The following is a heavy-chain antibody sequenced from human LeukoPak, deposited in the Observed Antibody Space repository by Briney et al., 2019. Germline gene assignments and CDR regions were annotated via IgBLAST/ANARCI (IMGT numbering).Heavy chain of an antibody. J-gene: IGHJ6*02. Sequence: GASVKVSCKASGYTFTSYYMHWVRQAPGQGLEWMGIINPSGGSTSYAQKFQGRVTMTRDTSTSTVYMELSSLRSEDTAVYYCARVLDCGGDCSYYGMDVWGQGTTVTVSS. CDR3: ARVLDCGGDCSYYGMDV. D-gene: IGHD2-21*01. CDR1: GYTFTSYY. V-gene: IGHV1-46*01. CDR2: INPSGGST.